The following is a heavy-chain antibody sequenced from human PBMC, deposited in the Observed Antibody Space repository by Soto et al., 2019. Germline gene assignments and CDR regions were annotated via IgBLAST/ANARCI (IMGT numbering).Heavy chain of an antibody. CDR2: VNGGNGYT. J-gene: IGHJ6*02. CDR1: GYRLAGDH. CDR3: ARATYTSVHSTNFAMDA. Sequence: ASGKLYCKGAGYRLAGDHRHLLSESTGQVLEWMGCVNGGNGYTKYSRNFQDRVTLTRDTSASTTYMELSSLRSEDTAIFYCARATYTSVHSTNFAMDAWGHGTTVT. V-gene: IGHV1-3*01. D-gene: IGHD1-1*01.